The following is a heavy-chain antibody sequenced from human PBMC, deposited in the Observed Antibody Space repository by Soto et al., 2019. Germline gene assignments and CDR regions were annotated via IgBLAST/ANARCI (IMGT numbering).Heavy chain of an antibody. Sequence: RGSLRLSCAASGFTFSDHYMDWVRQAPGKGLEWVGRTRNKANSYTTEYAASVKGRFTISRDDSKNSLYLQMNSLKTEDTAVYYCARGGSYPTRGLDYWGKGTLVTVSS. J-gene: IGHJ4*02. CDR3: ARGGSYPTRGLDY. CDR1: GFTFSDHY. CDR2: TRNKANSYTT. D-gene: IGHD1-26*01. V-gene: IGHV3-72*01.